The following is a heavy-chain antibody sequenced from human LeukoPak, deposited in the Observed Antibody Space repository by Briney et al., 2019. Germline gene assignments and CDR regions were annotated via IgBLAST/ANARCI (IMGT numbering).Heavy chain of an antibody. CDR3: GAGRQFVGAFDI. CDR2: ISSGGTTI. V-gene: IGHV3-48*03. Sequence: PGGSLRLSCAASGFTFSSYELYWVRQAPGKGLEWVSYISSGGTTIKYADSVKGQFTISRDGAKKSLYLQMNSLRAEDTAIYYCGAGRQFVGAFDIWGQGTLVTVSS. CDR1: GFTFSSYE. D-gene: IGHD3-10*01. J-gene: IGHJ3*02.